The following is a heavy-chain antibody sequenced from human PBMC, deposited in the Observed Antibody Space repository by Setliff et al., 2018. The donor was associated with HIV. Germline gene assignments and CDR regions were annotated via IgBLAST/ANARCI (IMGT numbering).Heavy chain of an antibody. Sequence: GGSLRLSCAASGFIFSSYAMNWVRQAPGKGLEWVSAISGSADSTSYAHSVRGRFTISRDNSKNTLYLQMNSLRAEDTAVYYCVKGFPRRYLDSSGYYYFDYWGLGTLVTVSS. CDR3: VKGFPRRYLDSSGYYYFDY. J-gene: IGHJ4*02. D-gene: IGHD3-22*01. CDR2: ISGSADST. CDR1: GFIFSSYA. V-gene: IGHV3-23*01.